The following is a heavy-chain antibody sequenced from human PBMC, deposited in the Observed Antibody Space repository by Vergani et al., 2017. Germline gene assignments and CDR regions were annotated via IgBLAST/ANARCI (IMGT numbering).Heavy chain of an antibody. Sequence: EVQLLESGGGLVQPGGSLRLFCAASGFTFSSYAMIWVRQAPGKGLVWVSAISGSGGSTYYADSVKGRFTISRDNSKNTLYLQMNSLRAEDTAVYYCAKEVRQQLVWSRYYYYYGMDVWGQGSTVTVSS. CDR1: GFTFSSYA. CDR3: AKEVRQQLVWSRYYYYYGMDV. J-gene: IGHJ6*02. CDR2: ISGSGGST. D-gene: IGHD6-13*01. V-gene: IGHV3-23*01.